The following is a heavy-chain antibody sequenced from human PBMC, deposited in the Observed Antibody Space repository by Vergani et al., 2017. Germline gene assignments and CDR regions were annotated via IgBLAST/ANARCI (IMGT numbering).Heavy chain of an antibody. CDR3: ARGQRTKQWRVRFRGWFDP. CDR2: INHSGST. CDR1: GGSFSGYY. D-gene: IGHD6-19*01. V-gene: IGHV4-34*01. Sequence: QVQLQQWGAGLLKPSETLSLTCAVYGGSFSGYYWSWIRQPPGKGLEWIGEINHSGSTNYNPSLKSRVTISVDTSKNQFSLKLSSVTAADTAVYYCARGQRTKQWRVRFRGWFDPWGQGTLVTVSS. J-gene: IGHJ5*02.